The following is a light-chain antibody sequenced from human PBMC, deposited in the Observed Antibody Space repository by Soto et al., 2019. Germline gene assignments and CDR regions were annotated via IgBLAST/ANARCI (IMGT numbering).Light chain of an antibody. CDR1: TSNIGAPYD. CDR2: GDN. J-gene: IGLJ1*01. CDR3: SSYTSSSTHV. Sequence: SVLTQPPSVSGAPGQRVSISCTGSTSNIGAPYDVHWYQHLPGTAPKLLIYGDNNRPSGVPDRFSGSKSGTSASLAITRLQAEDEADYYCSSYTSSSTHVFGTGTKVTVL. V-gene: IGLV1-40*01.